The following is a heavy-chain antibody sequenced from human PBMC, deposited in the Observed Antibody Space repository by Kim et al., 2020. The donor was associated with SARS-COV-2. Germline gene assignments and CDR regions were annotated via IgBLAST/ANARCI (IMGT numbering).Heavy chain of an antibody. Sequence: SETLSLTCTVSGGSISSSSYYWGWIRHPPGKGLEWIGSIYYSGSTYYNPSLKSRVTISVDTSKNQFSLKLSSVTAADTAVYYCARDLRIVGATNWFDPWGQGTLVTVSS. D-gene: IGHD1-26*01. CDR1: GGSISSSSYY. J-gene: IGHJ5*02. CDR3: ARDLRIVGATNWFDP. V-gene: IGHV4-39*07. CDR2: IYYSGST.